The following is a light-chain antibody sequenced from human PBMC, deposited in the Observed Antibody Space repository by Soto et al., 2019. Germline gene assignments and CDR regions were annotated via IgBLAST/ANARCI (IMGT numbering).Light chain of an antibody. CDR1: SSDVGGYNY. Sequence: QSALTQPASVSGSPGQSITISCTGTSSDVGGYNYVSWYQQHPGKAPKLMIYEVSNRPSGVSNRFSGSKSGNTASLTISWLQAEDEADYYCSSYTSSSTPYVFGTGTQVTVL. CDR3: SSYTSSSTPYV. CDR2: EVS. J-gene: IGLJ1*01. V-gene: IGLV2-14*01.